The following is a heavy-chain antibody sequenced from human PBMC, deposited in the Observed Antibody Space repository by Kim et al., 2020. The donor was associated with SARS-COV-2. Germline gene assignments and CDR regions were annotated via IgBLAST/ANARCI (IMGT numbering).Heavy chain of an antibody. CDR3: ARVWKLRFLEHDAFDI. D-gene: IGHD3-3*01. J-gene: IGHJ3*02. Sequence: SQTLSLTCAISGDSVSSNSAAWNWIRQSPSRGLEWLGRTYYRSKWYNDYAVSVKSRITINPDTSKNQFSLQLNSVTPEDTAVYYCARVWKLRFLEHDAFDIWGQGTMVTVSS. V-gene: IGHV6-1*01. CDR2: TYYRSKWYN. CDR1: GDSVSSNSAA.